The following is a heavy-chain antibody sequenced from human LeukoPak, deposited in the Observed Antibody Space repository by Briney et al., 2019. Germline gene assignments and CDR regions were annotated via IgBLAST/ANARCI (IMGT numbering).Heavy chain of an antibody. J-gene: IGHJ4*02. D-gene: IGHD3-10*01. CDR3: ARDRDYYKSGSHASTLDY. Sequence: SETLSLTCSVSGDTISSNSDYWGWIRQPPGKGLEWIGNIYHRGRTNYNPSLKSRVTISADTSKNQFSLKLSSVTAADTAVYYCARDRDYYKSGSHASTLDYWGQGSLVTVSS. CDR2: IYHRGRT. V-gene: IGHV4-39*07. CDR1: GDTISSNSDY.